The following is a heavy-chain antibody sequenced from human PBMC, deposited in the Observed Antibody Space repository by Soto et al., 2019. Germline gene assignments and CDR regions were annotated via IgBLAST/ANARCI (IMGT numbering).Heavy chain of an antibody. CDR3: ARGERSYGHYSLYYYYYGMDV. Sequence: ASRKSWCKASGYPSTIYYMDWVRQAPGQGLEWMGIINPSGGSTSYAQKFQGRVTMTRDTSTSTVYMELSRLRSEDTAVYYCARGERSYGHYSLYYYYYGMDVWRQLTTVPVSS. J-gene: IGHJ6*02. CDR2: INPSGGST. V-gene: IGHV1-46*01. CDR1: GYPSTIYY. D-gene: IGHD4-17*01.